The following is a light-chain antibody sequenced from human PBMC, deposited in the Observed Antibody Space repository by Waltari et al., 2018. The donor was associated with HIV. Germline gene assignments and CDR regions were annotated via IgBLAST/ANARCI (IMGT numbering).Light chain of an antibody. J-gene: IGKJ2*01. CDR3: QQYYHVPYT. V-gene: IGKV4-1*01. CDR2: WAS. Sequence: DVVVTQSPDSLAVSLGETATLNCKPSQTLLYNSNNKTYLAWYQQKRGQRPRLLIYWASTRQTGVPERFSGSGSGTDFTLTISRLQAEDVAVYYCQQYYHVPYTFGQGTKLEFK. CDR1: QTLLYNSNNKTY.